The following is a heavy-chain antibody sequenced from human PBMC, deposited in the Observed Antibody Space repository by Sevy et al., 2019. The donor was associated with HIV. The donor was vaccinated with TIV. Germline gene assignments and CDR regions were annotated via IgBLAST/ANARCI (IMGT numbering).Heavy chain of an antibody. J-gene: IGHJ4*02. Sequence: GGSLRLSCAASGFTFSVYWMNWVRQAPGKGLEWVATMKEDGSEKYYVDSVKGRFTIARDNAKNSLYLQMNSLRAEDTAVYYGVREGVGGYCYSLDYWGQGTLVTVSS. CDR1: GFTFSVYW. V-gene: IGHV3-7*01. CDR2: MKEDGSEK. CDR3: VREGVGGYCYSLDY. D-gene: IGHD5-18*01.